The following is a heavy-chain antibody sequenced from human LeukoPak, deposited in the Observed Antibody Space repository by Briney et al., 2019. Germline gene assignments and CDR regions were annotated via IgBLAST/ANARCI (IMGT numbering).Heavy chain of an antibody. Sequence: SVKVSCKASGGTSSSYAISWVRQAPGQWLEWMGRIIPILGIANYAQKFQGRVTITADKSTSTAYMELSSLRSEDTAVYYCAIDSGSRGSSFSHNFDYWGQGTLVTVSS. CDR1: GGTSSSYA. D-gene: IGHD1-26*01. J-gene: IGHJ4*02. CDR2: IIPILGIA. CDR3: AIDSGSRGSSFSHNFDY. V-gene: IGHV1-69*04.